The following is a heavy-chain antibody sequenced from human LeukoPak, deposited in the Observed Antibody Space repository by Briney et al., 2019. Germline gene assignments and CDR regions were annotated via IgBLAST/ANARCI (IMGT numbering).Heavy chain of an antibody. Sequence: SETLSLTCTVSGGSISSYYWSWIRQPPGKGLEWIGYIYYSGSTNYNPSLKSRVTISVDTSKNQFSLKLSSVTAADTAVYYCARHGARTYYYGSGSYYIHWGQGTLVTVSS. D-gene: IGHD3-10*01. CDR2: IYYSGST. V-gene: IGHV4-59*08. CDR1: GGSISSYY. J-gene: IGHJ4*02. CDR3: ARHGARTYYYGSGSYYIH.